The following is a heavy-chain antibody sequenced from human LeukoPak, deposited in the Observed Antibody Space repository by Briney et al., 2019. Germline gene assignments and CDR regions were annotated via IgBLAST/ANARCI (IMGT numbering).Heavy chain of an antibody. J-gene: IGHJ4*02. V-gene: IGHV1-2*02. D-gene: IGHD3-10*01. CDR1: GYTFTGYY. CDR2: INPNSGGT. Sequence: ASVKVSCKASGYTFTGYYMHWVRQAPGQGLEWMGWINPNSGGTNYAQKFQGRVTMTRDTSISTAYMELSRLRSDDTAVYYCARDRITMVRGVISLGDYRGQGTLVTVSS. CDR3: ARDRITMVRGVISLGDY.